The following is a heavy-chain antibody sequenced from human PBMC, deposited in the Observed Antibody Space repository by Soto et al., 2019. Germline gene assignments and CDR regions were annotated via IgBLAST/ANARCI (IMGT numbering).Heavy chain of an antibody. D-gene: IGHD3-10*01. V-gene: IGHV1-69*02. J-gene: IGHJ4*02. Sequence: QVQLVQSGAEVKKPGSSVRVSCKASGDTFTFYSINWVRQAPGLGLEWMGRINPILSMSNYAQRFQGRVTMTADKSTRTASMELSSLRSEDTAMYYCASSYGSGYRAFDYWGQGALVTVSS. CDR1: GDTFTFYS. CDR2: INPILSMS. CDR3: ASSYGSGYRAFDY.